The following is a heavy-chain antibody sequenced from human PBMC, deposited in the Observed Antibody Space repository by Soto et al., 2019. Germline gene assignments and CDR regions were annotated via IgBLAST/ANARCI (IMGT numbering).Heavy chain of an antibody. CDR2: IGKAGDT. J-gene: IGHJ4*02. Sequence: EVQLVESGGDLVQPGGSLRLSCGASGFTFSSYDFHWVRQTSGKGLEWVSGIGKAGDTYYAPSVKGRFTLSRENAKNSLYLQMNSLRPGDTAVYYCTRGADGFDYWGQGALVTVSS. D-gene: IGHD3-16*01. CDR1: GFTFSSYD. V-gene: IGHV3-13*01. CDR3: TRGADGFDY.